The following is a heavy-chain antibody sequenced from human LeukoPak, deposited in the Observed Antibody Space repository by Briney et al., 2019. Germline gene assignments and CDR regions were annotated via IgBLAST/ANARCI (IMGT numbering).Heavy chain of an antibody. CDR1: GGSISSSSYY. CDR3: ARHDYSNYVVDY. J-gene: IGHJ4*02. Sequence: SETLSLTCTVSGGSISSSSYYWGWIRQPPGKGLEWIGSIYYSGSTYYNPSLKSRVTISVDTSKNQFSLILSSVTAADTAVYYCARHDYSNYVVDYWGQGTLVTVSS. V-gene: IGHV4-39*01. D-gene: IGHD4-11*01. CDR2: IYYSGST.